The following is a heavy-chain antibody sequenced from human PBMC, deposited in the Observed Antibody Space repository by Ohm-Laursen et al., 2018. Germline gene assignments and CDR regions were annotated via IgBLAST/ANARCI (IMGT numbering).Heavy chain of an antibody. CDR1: GGSIRSYY. V-gene: IGHV4-59*08. D-gene: IGHD5-12*01. Sequence: PSDTLSLTCTVSGGSIRSYYWSWIRQPPGKGLEWIGYIYYSGSTNYNPSLKSRVTISVDTSKNQFSLKLSSVTAADTAVYFCARRVDSGHYFDFWGQGTLVTVSS. CDR3: ARRVDSGHYFDF. J-gene: IGHJ4*02. CDR2: IYYSGST.